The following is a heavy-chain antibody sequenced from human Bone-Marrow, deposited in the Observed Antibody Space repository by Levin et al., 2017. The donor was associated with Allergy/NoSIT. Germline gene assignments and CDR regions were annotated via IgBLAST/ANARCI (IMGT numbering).Heavy chain of an antibody. Sequence: SETLSLTCTVSGGSISSYYWSWIRQPPGKGLEWIGYIYYSGSTNYNPSLKSRVTISVDTSKNQFSLKLSSVTAADTAVYYCARTPSGSFDAFDIWGQGTMVTVSS. J-gene: IGHJ3*02. V-gene: IGHV4-59*01. CDR3: ARTPSGSFDAFDI. CDR1: GGSISSYY. D-gene: IGHD1-26*01. CDR2: IYYSGST.